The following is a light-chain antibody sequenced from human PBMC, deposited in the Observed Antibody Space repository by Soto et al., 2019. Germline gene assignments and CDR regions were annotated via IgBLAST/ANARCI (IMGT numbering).Light chain of an antibody. J-gene: IGKJ1*01. CDR2: GAT. V-gene: IGKV1-39*01. Sequence: DVQMTQSPSSLSASVGDRVTITCRASQNINTYLNWYQHKPGKAPKLLIHGATSLQPGVPSGFTGSGSGTDFTLTISSLQPEDFATYYCQQSFVTPRTFGQGTKVDIK. CDR1: QNINTY. CDR3: QQSFVTPRT.